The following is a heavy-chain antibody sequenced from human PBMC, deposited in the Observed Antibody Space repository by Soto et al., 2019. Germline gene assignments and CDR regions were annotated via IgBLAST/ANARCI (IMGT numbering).Heavy chain of an antibody. V-gene: IGHV1-58*02. D-gene: IGHD2-2*01. CDR2: IVVGSGNT. Sequence: ASVKVSRRASGFTFTSSAMQSVRQARGQRLEWIGWIVVGSGNTNYAQKFQERVTITRDMSISTAYMELSSLRSEDTAVYYCASALGYCISTSCYGDWFDPWGQGTRVSVSS. J-gene: IGHJ5*02. CDR3: ASALGYCISTSCYGDWFDP. CDR1: GFTFTSSA.